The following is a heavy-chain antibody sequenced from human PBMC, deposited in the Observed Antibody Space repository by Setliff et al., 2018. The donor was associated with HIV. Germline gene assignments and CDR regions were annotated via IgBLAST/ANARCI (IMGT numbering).Heavy chain of an antibody. CDR3: SNWNTTVDADP. CDR2: ITPSGDT. D-gene: IGHD1-1*01. Sequence: SETLSLTCAVYGGSVSGHYWGWFRQPPGKGLEWIGEITPSGDTNYIPSLKSRVTMSLDTSKNQFSLNLNSVTAADTAVYYCSNWNTTVDADPWGQGTLVTVSS. V-gene: IGHV4-34*01. J-gene: IGHJ5*02. CDR1: GGSVSGHY.